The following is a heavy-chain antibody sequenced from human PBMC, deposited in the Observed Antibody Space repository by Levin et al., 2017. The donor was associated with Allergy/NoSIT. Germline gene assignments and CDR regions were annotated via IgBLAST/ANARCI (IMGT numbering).Heavy chain of an antibody. CDR1: GFTFSSYS. V-gene: IGHV3-21*01. Sequence: PGGSLRLSCAASGFTFSSYSMNWVRQAPGKGLEWVSSISSSSSYIYYADSVKGRFTISRDNAKNSLYLQMNSLRAEDTAVYYCAREVAATGLHYYYGMDVWGQGTTVTVSS. CDR3: AREVAATGLHYYYGMDV. J-gene: IGHJ6*02. D-gene: IGHD2-15*01. CDR2: ISSSSSYI.